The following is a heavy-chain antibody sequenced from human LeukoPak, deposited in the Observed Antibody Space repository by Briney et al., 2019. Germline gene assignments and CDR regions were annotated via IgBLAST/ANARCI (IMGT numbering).Heavy chain of an antibody. V-gene: IGHV1-24*01. J-gene: IGHJ4*02. D-gene: IGHD6-19*01. CDR1: GYTLTELS. Sequence: GASVKVSCKVSGYTLTELSMHWVRQAPGKGLEWMGGFDPEDGEAIYAQKFQGRGTMTEDTSTDTAYMELSSLRSEDTAVYYCATDLDIAVAGTIFDYWGQGTLVTVSS. CDR3: ATDLDIAVAGTIFDY. CDR2: FDPEDGEA.